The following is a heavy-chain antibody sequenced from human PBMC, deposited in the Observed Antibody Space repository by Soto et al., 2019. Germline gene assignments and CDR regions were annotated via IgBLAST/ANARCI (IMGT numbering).Heavy chain of an antibody. CDR3: ARQLNYYDSSGHFDY. CDR1: GGSFSGYY. D-gene: IGHD3-22*01. Sequence: SETLSLTCAVYGGSFSGYYWSWIRQPPGKGLEWIGEINHSGSTYYNPSLKSRVTISVDTSKNQFSLKLSSVTAADTAVYYCARQLNYYDSSGHFDYWGQGTLVTVSS. J-gene: IGHJ4*02. V-gene: IGHV4-34*01. CDR2: INHSGST.